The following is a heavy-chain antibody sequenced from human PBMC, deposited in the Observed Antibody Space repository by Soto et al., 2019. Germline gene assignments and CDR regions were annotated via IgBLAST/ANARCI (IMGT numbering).Heavy chain of an antibody. CDR1: GYTFSSYG. V-gene: IGHV1-18*01. J-gene: IGHJ6*02. CDR2: ISAYNGDT. Sequence: QVQLVQSGAEVKKPGASVKVSCKTSGYTFSSYGISWVRQAPGQRLEWMGWISAYNGDTNYTQKFQGRVTMTTDTSTSTAYMDPKSLRSDDTAIYYCCRRKGAMDVWGQGTTVTVSS. CDR3: CRRKGAMDV.